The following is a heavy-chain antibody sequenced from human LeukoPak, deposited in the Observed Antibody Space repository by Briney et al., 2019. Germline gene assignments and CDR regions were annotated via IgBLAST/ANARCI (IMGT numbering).Heavy chain of an antibody. V-gene: IGHV3-23*01. J-gene: IGHJ4*02. Sequence: PGGSLRLSCAASGFTFSDYAMSWVRQAPGRGLEWVSAISSSGGSTYYADSVKGRFTISRDNSKNTLSLQLNSLRSEDTALYYCAKVKGSEGYCSITICLADYWGQGTLVTVSS. D-gene: IGHD2-2*01. CDR3: AKVKGSEGYCSITICLADY. CDR1: GFTFSDYA. CDR2: ISSSGGST.